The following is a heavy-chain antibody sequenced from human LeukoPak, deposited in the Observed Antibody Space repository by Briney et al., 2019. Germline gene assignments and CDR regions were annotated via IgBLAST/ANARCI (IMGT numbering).Heavy chain of an antibody. J-gene: IGHJ4*02. CDR2: ISSSGSTI. Sequence: GGSLRLSCAASGFTFSSYEMNWVRQAPGKGLEWVSYISSSGSTIYYADSVKGRFTISRDNAKNSLYLQMNSLRAEDTAVYYCARVEPYYDFWSGYSKTGYFDYWGQGTLVTVSS. V-gene: IGHV3-48*03. CDR1: GFTFSSYE. D-gene: IGHD3-3*01. CDR3: ARVEPYYDFWSGYSKTGYFDY.